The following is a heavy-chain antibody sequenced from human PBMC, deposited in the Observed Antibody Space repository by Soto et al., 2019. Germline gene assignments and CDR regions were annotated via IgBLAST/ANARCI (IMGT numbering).Heavy chain of an antibody. V-gene: IGHV4-4*07. CDR3: AGGAAAEYFAC. J-gene: IGHJ4*02. D-gene: IGHD6-13*01. CDR2: IYSTGTT. CDR1: SGSFRTYY. Sequence: PSDTLSLTCTVSSGSFRTYYGSWIQQPAGKGLEWIGRIYSTGTTLYNPSLKTRLTMSMDTSKNKCSLRLMSVPAADTAKYYCAGGAAAEYFACWGEGTVVTVTS.